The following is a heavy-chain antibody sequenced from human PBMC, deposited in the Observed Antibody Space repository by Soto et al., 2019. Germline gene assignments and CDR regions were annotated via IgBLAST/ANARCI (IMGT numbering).Heavy chain of an antibody. J-gene: IGHJ4*02. D-gene: IGHD2-8*02. CDR1: GGSFSGYY. V-gene: IGHV4-34*01. Sequence: QVQLQQWGAGLLKPSETLSLTCAVYGGSFSGYYWTWIRQPPGTGLEWIGEINNSGSTNYNPSLKSRVTISVDTSKNQFSLKLTSVTAADTAVYYCARDKITGLFDYWGQGNLVTVSS. CDR2: INNSGST. CDR3: ARDKITGLFDY.